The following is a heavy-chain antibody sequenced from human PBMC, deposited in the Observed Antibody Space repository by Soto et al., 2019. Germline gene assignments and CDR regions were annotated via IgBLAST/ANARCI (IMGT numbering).Heavy chain of an antibody. CDR3: VRDCYSSSCFDL. V-gene: IGHV4-59*01. J-gene: IGHJ4*02. CDR2: ISSSGFT. D-gene: IGHD6-13*01. CDR1: GGSITPYY. Sequence: QVQLQESGPGLVKPSETLSLTCTVSGGSITPYYWSWIRQPPGKRQEWIGYISSSGFTNYNPSLNSRVTISVDTSKNQFSLKLSSVTAADTAVYYCVRDCYSSSCFDLWGQGTLVTVSS.